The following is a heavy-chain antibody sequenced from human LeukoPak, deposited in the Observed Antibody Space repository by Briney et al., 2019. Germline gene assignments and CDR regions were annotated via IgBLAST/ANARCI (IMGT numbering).Heavy chain of an antibody. V-gene: IGHV4-59*01. D-gene: IGHD6-13*01. J-gene: IGHJ5*02. CDR2: IYCSGST. CDR1: GGSISSYY. Sequence: PSETLSLTCTVSGGSISSYYWSWIRQPPGKGLEWIGYIYCSGSTNYNPSLKSRVTISVDTSKNQFSLKLSSVTAADTAVYCCARGIAAALGDWFDPWGQGTLVTVSS. CDR3: ARGIAAALGDWFDP.